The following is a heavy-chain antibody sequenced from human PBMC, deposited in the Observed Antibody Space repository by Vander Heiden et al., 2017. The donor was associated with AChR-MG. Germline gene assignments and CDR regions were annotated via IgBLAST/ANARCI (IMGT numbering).Heavy chain of an antibody. CDR3: ARDRELRKRVATIDDY. D-gene: IGHD5-12*01. J-gene: IGHJ4*02. Sequence: QVQLVQSGAEVKKPGASVMVSCKASGYTFTSYGISWVRQAPGQGLEWMGWISAYNGNTDYAQKLQGRVTMTTDTSTSTAYMELRSLRSDDTAVYYCARDRELRKRVATIDDYWGQGSLVTVSS. CDR1: GYTFTSYG. V-gene: IGHV1-18*01. CDR2: ISAYNGNT.